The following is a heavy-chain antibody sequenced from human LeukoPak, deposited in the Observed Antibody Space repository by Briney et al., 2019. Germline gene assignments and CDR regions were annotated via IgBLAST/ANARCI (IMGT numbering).Heavy chain of an antibody. CDR2: IYSSGST. CDR1: GGSISGYY. Sequence: SETLSLTCTVSGGSISGYYWSWIRQPPGKGLEWIGYIYSSGSTNYNPSLKSRVTISIDTSKNQFSLKLSPVTAADTAVYYCAREGTTVTHFDYWGQGTLATVSS. D-gene: IGHD4-11*01. J-gene: IGHJ4*02. CDR3: AREGTTVTHFDY. V-gene: IGHV4-59*01.